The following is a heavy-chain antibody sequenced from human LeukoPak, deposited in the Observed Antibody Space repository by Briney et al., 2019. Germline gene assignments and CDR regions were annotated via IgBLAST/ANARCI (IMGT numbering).Heavy chain of an antibody. D-gene: IGHD3-10*01. J-gene: IGHJ6*02. V-gene: IGHV5-51*01. CDR2: IYPGDSDT. CDR1: GYSFTSYW. Sequence: VESLKISCKGSGYSFTSYWIGWVRQMPGKGLEWMGIIYPGDSDTRYSPSFQGQVTISADKSISTAYLQWSSLKASDTAMYYCARVGYYGSGSLYYYGMDVWGQGTTVTVSS. CDR3: ARVGYYGSGSLYYYGMDV.